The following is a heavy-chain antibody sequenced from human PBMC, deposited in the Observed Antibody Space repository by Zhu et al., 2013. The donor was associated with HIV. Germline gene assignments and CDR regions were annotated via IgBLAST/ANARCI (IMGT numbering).Heavy chain of an antibody. CDR2: ISVYNGNT. Sequence: QVQLVQSGAEVKKPGASVKVSCKASGYTLSDYAISWVRQAPGQGLEWMGWISVYNGNTKYAQKDQGRVTMTADTSTNTAYMELRSLRSDDTAVYFCARDFSGDYYDRGGYEFDFWGQGTPVTVSS. CDR1: GYTLSDYA. V-gene: IGHV1-18*01. J-gene: IGHJ4*02. CDR3: ARDFSGDYYDRGGYEFDF. D-gene: IGHD3-22*01.